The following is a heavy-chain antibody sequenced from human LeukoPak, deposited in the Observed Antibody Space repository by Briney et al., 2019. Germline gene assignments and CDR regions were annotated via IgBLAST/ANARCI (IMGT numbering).Heavy chain of an antibody. CDR2: ISASGDTT. Sequence: GSLRLSCAASGFTFSNSAMTWVRQSPGKGLEWVSDISASGDTTHYADSVKGRFTISRDNSKHTLYLQMNSLRVEDTAVYYCARDQFSYCGDYGPFDYWGQGTLVTVSS. V-gene: IGHV3-23*01. CDR3: ARDQFSYCGDYGPFDY. D-gene: IGHD4-17*01. CDR1: GFTFSNSA. J-gene: IGHJ4*02.